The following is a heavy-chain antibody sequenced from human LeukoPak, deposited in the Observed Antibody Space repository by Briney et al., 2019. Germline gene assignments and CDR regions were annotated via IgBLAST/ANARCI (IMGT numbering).Heavy chain of an antibody. J-gene: IGHJ6*03. CDR2: MNPNSGNT. CDR3: ARGATNDYSNYLIGSYYYYYYYMDV. Sequence: EASVKVSCKASGYTFTSYDINWVRQATGQGLEWMGWMNPNSGNTGYAQKFQGRVTMTRNTSISTAYMELSSLRSEDTAVYYCARGATNDYSNYLIGSYYYYYYYMDVWGKGTTVTVSS. D-gene: IGHD4-11*01. V-gene: IGHV1-8*01. CDR1: GYTFTSYD.